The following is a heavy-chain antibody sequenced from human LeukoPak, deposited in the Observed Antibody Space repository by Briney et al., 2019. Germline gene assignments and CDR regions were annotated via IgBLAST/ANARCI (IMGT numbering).Heavy chain of an antibody. Sequence: GGSLRLSCAASGFTFSSYWMHWVRQAPGKGLVWVSRINSDGSTTSYADYVKGRFTISRDTAKNMLYLQMNSLRAEDTAVYYCASLGDDYAFDIWGQGTMVTVSS. V-gene: IGHV3-74*01. CDR3: ASLGDDYAFDI. CDR1: GFTFSSYW. J-gene: IGHJ3*02. D-gene: IGHD3-10*01. CDR2: INSDGSTT.